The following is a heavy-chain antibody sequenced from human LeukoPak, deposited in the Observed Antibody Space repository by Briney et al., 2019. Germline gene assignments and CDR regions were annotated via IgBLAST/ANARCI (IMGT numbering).Heavy chain of an antibody. CDR3: ARDLARRIVGATPAY. V-gene: IGHV1-69*13. Sequence: SVKVSCKASGGTFSSYAISWVRQAPGQGLEWMGGIIPIFGTANYAQKFQGRVTITADESTSTAYMELSSLRSEDTAVYYCARDLARRIVGATPAYWGQGTLVTVSS. CDR2: IIPIFGTA. CDR1: GGTFSSYA. J-gene: IGHJ4*02. D-gene: IGHD1-26*01.